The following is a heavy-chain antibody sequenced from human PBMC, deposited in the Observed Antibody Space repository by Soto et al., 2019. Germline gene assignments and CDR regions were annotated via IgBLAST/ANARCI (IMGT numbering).Heavy chain of an antibody. J-gene: IGHJ4*02. V-gene: IGHV3-23*01. D-gene: IGHD3-10*01. CDR3: AKTRPFLRLLPWLYFDY. CDR1: GFTFSSYA. CDR2: ISGSGGST. Sequence: SLRLSCAASGFTFSSYAMSWVRQAPGKGLEWVSAISGSGGSTYYADSVKGRFTISRDNSKNTLYLQMNSLRAEDTAVYYCAKTRPFLRLLPWLYFDYWGQGTLVTVSS.